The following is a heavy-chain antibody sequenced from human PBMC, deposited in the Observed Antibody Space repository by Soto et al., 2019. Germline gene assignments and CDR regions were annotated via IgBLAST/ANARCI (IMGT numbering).Heavy chain of an antibody. CDR3: ARENGDYERQVCSFDL. CDR2: ISAYNGNT. J-gene: IGHJ2*01. V-gene: IGHV1-18*04. Sequence: GASVKVSCKASGYTFTSYGISWVRQAPGQGLEWMGWISAYNGNTNYAQKLQGRVTMTTGTSTSTAYMGLRSLRSDDTAVYYCARENGDYERQVCSFDLWGRGTLVTVSS. CDR1: GYTFTSYG. D-gene: IGHD4-17*01.